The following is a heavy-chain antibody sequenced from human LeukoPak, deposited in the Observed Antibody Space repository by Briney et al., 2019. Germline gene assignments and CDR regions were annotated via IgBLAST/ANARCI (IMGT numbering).Heavy chain of an antibody. D-gene: IGHD2-2*02. CDR1: GFTVSSNY. Sequence: GGSLRLSCAASGFTVSSNYMSWVRQAPGKGLEWVSVIYSGGSTYYTDSVKGRSTISRDNSKNTLYLQMSSLRVEDTAVYYCARIGYCSRTSCHTGYYYGMDVWGQGTTVTVSS. J-gene: IGHJ6*02. CDR2: IYSGGST. CDR3: ARIGYCSRTSCHTGYYYGMDV. V-gene: IGHV3-53*01.